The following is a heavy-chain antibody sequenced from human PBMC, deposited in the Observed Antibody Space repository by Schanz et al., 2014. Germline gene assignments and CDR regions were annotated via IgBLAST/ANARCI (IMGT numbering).Heavy chain of an antibody. V-gene: IGHV4-31*03. CDR2: IYYSGST. CDR3: ARDSLRGATGGYGMDV. D-gene: IGHD2-8*02. CDR1: GGSISSGGYY. J-gene: IGHJ6*02. Sequence: QVQLQESGPGLLKPSETLSLTCTVSGGSISSGGYYWSWIRQHPGKGLEWIGYIYYSGSTYYNPSLKSRVTISVDKAKNQFSLKVRSVTAADTAVYYCARDSLRGATGGYGMDVWGQGTTVTVSS.